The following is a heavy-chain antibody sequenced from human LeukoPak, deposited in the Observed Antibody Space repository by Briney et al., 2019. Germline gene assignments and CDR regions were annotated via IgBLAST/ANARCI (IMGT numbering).Heavy chain of an antibody. CDR2: IYHSGST. Sequence: SETLSLTCTVSGYSISSGYYWGWIRQPPGKGLEWIGSIYHSGSTYYNPSLKSRVTISVDTSKNQFSLKLSSVTAADTAVYYCARSSCTSTSCWRGYFDYWGQGTLVTVSS. CDR1: GYSISSGYY. D-gene: IGHD2-2*01. CDR3: ARSSCTSTSCWRGYFDY. V-gene: IGHV4-38-2*02. J-gene: IGHJ4*02.